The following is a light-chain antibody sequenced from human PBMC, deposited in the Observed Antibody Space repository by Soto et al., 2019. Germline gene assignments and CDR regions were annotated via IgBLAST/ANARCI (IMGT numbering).Light chain of an antibody. J-gene: IGLJ1*01. Sequence: QSVLTQPPSASGSPGQSVTISCTGTGSDVGGYNYVSWYQQHPGKVPKLMIYEVSKRPSGVPDRFSGSKSGNTASLTVSGLQAEDEADYYCSSYAGSNTDYVFGTGTKV. CDR1: GSDVGGYNY. CDR3: SSYAGSNTDYV. V-gene: IGLV2-8*01. CDR2: EVS.